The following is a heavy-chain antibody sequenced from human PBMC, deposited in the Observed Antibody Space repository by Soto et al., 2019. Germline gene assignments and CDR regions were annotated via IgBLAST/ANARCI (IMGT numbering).Heavy chain of an antibody. CDR2: IYYSGST. CDR1: GGSISSGGYY. V-gene: IGHV4-31*03. Sequence: SETLSLTCTVSGGSISSGGYYWSWVRQHPGKGLEWIGYIYYSGSTYYNPSLKSRVTISVDTSKNQFSLKLSSVTAADTAVYYCARDWSPRGYSYGKGWFDPWGQGTLVTVSS. J-gene: IGHJ5*02. D-gene: IGHD5-18*01. CDR3: ARDWSPRGYSYGKGWFDP.